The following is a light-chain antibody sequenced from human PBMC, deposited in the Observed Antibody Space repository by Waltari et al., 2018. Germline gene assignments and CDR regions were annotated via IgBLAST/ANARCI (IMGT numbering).Light chain of an antibody. J-gene: IGLJ3*02. V-gene: IGLV6-57*03. CDR1: SGSLASNY. CDR2: EDN. CDR3: QSYDSSNPHWV. Sequence: NFMLTQPHSVSESPGKTVTISCTRSSGSLASNYVQWYQQRPGSAPTTVIYEDNQRPSGVPDRFSGSIDSSSNSASLTISGLKTEDEADYYCQSYDSSNPHWVFGGGTKLTVL.